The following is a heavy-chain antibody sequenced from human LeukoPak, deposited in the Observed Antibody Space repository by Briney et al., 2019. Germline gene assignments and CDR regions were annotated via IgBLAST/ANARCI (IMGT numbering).Heavy chain of an antibody. CDR2: INHSGST. J-gene: IGHJ5*02. V-gene: IGHV4-34*01. D-gene: IGHD3-3*01. CDR3: ARGPPITIFGVVIRSWFDP. Sequence: PSETLSLTCAVYGGSFSGYYWSWIRQPPGKGLEWIGEINHSGSTNYNPSLKSRVTISVDTSENQFSLKLSSVTAADTAVYYCARGPPITIFGVVIRSWFDPWGQGTLVTVSS. CDR1: GGSFSGYY.